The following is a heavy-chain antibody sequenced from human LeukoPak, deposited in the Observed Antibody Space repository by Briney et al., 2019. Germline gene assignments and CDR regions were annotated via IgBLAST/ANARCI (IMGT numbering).Heavy chain of an antibody. CDR1: GFTFEESG. D-gene: IGHD3-3*02. CDR2: INWNGATT. J-gene: IGHJ4*02. V-gene: IGHV3-20*04. Sequence: GGSLRLCCVASGFTFEESGFTWVRQPPGKGLEWVSGINWNGATTAYADSVRGRFTISRDNARASVYLQMDSLRADDTALYFCAQSIGTPVPDFFDDWGQGTLVTVSS. CDR3: AQSIGTPVPDFFDD.